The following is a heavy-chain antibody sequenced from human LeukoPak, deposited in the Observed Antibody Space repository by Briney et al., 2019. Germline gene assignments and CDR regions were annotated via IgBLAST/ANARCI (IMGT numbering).Heavy chain of an antibody. J-gene: IGHJ5*02. Sequence: ASVKVSCKASGGTFSSYAISWVRQAPGQGLEWMGGIIPIFGTANYAQKFQGRVTITTDESTSTAYMELSSLRSDDTAVYYRTRGAEGSGYYSWFDPWGQGTLVTVSS. D-gene: IGHD3-3*01. CDR2: IIPIFGTA. CDR1: GGTFSSYA. V-gene: IGHV1-69*05. CDR3: TRGAEGSGYYSWFDP.